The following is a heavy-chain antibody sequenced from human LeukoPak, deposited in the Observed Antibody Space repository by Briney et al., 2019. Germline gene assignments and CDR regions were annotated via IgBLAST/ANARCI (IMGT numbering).Heavy chain of an antibody. V-gene: IGHV3-73*01. J-gene: IGHJ4*02. CDR2: IRSKPNNYAT. CDR3: TRRHIGSTPFDY. Sequence: GGSLRLSCAASGFTFSDSAFHWVRQASGKGLEWVGRIRSKPNNYATAYTASVKGRFTISRDDSKNTAYLQMNSLNTEDTAMYYCTRRHIGSTPFDYWGQGTLVTVSS. D-gene: IGHD3-10*01. CDR1: GFTFSDSA.